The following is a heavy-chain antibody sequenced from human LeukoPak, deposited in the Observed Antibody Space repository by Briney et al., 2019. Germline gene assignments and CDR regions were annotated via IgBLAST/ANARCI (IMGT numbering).Heavy chain of an antibody. J-gene: IGHJ5*02. CDR3: ARGLSSIVGPNWFDP. V-gene: IGHV4-39*07. D-gene: IGHD1-26*01. CDR2: IYYSGST. CDR1: GGSISSSSYY. Sequence: SETLSLTCTVSGGSISSSSYYWGWIHQPPGKGLEWIGSIYYSGSTYYNPSLKSRVTISVDTSKNQFSLKLSSVSAADTAVYYCARGLSSIVGPNWFDPWGQGTLVTVSS.